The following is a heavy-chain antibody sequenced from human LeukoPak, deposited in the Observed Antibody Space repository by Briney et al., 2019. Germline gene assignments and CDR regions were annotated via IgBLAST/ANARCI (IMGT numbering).Heavy chain of an antibody. J-gene: IGHJ4*02. V-gene: IGHV1-2*02. D-gene: IGHD5-18*01. CDR3: ARSAYNYGYVYFDH. Sequence: ASVKVSCKASGYTFTGCFIHYVRQAPGQGLEWMGWIDPNSDNIKYSETFKDRVTMTRDTSTNTAYMELSWLRSDDTAVYYCARSAYNYGYVYFDHWGQGTLVIVSS. CDR1: GYTFTGCF. CDR2: IDPNSDNI.